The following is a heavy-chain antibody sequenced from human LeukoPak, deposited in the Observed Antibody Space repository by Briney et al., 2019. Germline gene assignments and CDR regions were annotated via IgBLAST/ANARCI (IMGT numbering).Heavy chain of an antibody. J-gene: IGHJ6*03. CDR2: INPNSGGT. Sequence: GASVKVSCKASGYTFTGYYMHWVRQAPGQGLEWMGWINPNSGGTNYAQKFQGRVTMTRDTSISTAYMELSSLRFEDTAMYYCARVDRYHYYLDVWGKGTLVTVSS. V-gene: IGHV1-2*02. CDR3: ARVDRYHYYLDV. CDR1: GYTFTGYY.